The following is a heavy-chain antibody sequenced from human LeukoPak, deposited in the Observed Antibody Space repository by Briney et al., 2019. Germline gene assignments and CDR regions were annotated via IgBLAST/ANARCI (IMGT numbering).Heavy chain of an antibody. J-gene: IGHJ6*03. CDR2: VYHSGST. V-gene: IGHV4-38-2*01. D-gene: IGHD5-18*01. CDR1: GYSISSGYY. CDR3: ARSTAKSRYYYYYYYMDV. Sequence: PSETLSLTCAVSGYSISSGYYWGWIRQPPGKGLEWIGSVYHSGSTYYNPSLKSRVTISVDTSKNQFSLELSSVTAADTAVYYCARSTAKSRYYYYYYYMDVWGKGTTVTVSS.